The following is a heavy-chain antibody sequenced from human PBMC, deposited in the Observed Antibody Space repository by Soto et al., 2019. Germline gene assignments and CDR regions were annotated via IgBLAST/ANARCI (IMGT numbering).Heavy chain of an antibody. J-gene: IGHJ4*02. V-gene: IGHV1-18*01. CDR3: ERGRYGDY. CDR2: ISAHNGNT. Sequence: QVHLVQSGAEVKKPGASVKVSCKGSGYDFTTYGITWVRQAHGQGLEWMAWISAHNGNTDYAQKLQGRGTVTRDTSTRQAYMELRSLRSDDTAMDYCERGRYGDYWGQGALVTVSS. CDR1: GYDFTTYG. D-gene: IGHD1-1*01.